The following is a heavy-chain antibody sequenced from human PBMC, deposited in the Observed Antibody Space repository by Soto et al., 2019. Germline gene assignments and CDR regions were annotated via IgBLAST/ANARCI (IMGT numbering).Heavy chain of an antibody. J-gene: IGHJ4*02. Sequence: QVQLVQSGAEVKKPGSSVKVSCKASGGTFSSYAISWVRQAPGQGLEWMGGIIPIFGTANYAQKCQGRVTIPADEPTGTAYMELGSRRSEATAVYGCAGDGGGYGAYGGDDYWGQGTLVTVSS. CDR2: IIPIFGTA. V-gene: IGHV1-69*12. CDR1: GGTFSSYA. D-gene: IGHD4-17*01. CDR3: AGDGGGYGAYGGDDY.